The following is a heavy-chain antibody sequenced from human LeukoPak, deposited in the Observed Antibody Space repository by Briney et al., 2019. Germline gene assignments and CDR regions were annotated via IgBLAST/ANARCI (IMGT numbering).Heavy chain of an antibody. Sequence: SETLSLTCAVYGGSFSGYYWSWIRQPPGKGLEWIGYIYYSGSTNYNPSLKSRVTISVDTSKNQFSLKLSSVTAADTAVYYCATHSSGWGEVDYWGQGTLVTVSS. J-gene: IGHJ4*02. V-gene: IGHV4-59*01. CDR2: IYYSGST. CDR1: GGSFSGYY. D-gene: IGHD6-19*01. CDR3: ATHSSGWGEVDY.